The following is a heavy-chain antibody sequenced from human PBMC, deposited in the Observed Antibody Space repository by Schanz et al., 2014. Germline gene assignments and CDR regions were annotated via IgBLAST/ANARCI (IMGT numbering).Heavy chain of an antibody. J-gene: IGHJ4*02. D-gene: IGHD3-9*01. CDR2: IWNNGVTK. V-gene: IGHV3-33*03. CDR1: GFIFSSYG. CDR3: AKQIHYDILTVTRN. Sequence: QVQLVESGGGVVQPGRSLRLSCAASGFIFSSYGLHWVRQAPGKGLEWVAVIWNNGVTKYYADSVRGRFTISRDRFQNTLYLRMSSLRAEDTAVYYCAKQIHYDILTVTRNWGQGTLVTVSS.